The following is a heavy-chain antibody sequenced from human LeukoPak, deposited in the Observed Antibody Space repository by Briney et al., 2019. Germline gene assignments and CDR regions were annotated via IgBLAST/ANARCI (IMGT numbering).Heavy chain of an antibody. CDR2: INTNTGNP. Sequence: VSVKVSCKASGYTFTSYAMNWVRQAPGQGLEWMGWINTNTGNPTYAQGFTGRFVFSLDTSVSTAYLQISSLKAEDTAVYYCASAAAGTLWYYFDYWGQGTLVTVSS. J-gene: IGHJ4*02. V-gene: IGHV7-4-1*02. CDR1: GYTFTSYA. CDR3: ASAAAGTLWYYFDY. D-gene: IGHD6-13*01.